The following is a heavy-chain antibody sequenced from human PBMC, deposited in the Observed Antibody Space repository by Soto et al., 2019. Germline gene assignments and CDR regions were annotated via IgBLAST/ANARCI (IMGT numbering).Heavy chain of an antibody. CDR3: ARAATGSYHSAY. CDR1: GYAFTSYG. D-gene: IGHD3-10*01. CDR2: IAPHSGRT. Sequence: QVQLVQSGPEVKKPGASVRVSCMTSGYAFTSYGVNWVRQVPGLGLEWMGWIAPHSGRTTYLPKFQGRVTITADPSANTAYMELTSLNSDDTGIYFCARAATGSYHSAYWGQGTVVTVSA. V-gene: IGHV1-18*04. J-gene: IGHJ4*02.